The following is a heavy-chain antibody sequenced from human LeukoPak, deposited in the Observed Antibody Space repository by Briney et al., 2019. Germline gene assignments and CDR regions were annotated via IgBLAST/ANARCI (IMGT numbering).Heavy chain of an antibody. CDR2: ISGSGGST. CDR3: AKDSGRGYGMDV. Sequence: GGSLRLSCAASGFTFNNYVMNWVRQAPGKGLEWVSAISGSGGSTYYADSVKGRFTISRDNSKNTLYLQMNSLRAEDTAVYYCAKDSGRGYGMDVWGQGTTVTVSS. CDR1: GFTFNNYV. J-gene: IGHJ6*02. V-gene: IGHV3-23*01. D-gene: IGHD3-10*01.